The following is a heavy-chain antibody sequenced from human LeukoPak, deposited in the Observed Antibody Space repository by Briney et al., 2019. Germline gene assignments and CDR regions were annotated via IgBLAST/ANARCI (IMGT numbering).Heavy chain of an antibody. CDR1: GGSISSGSYY. CDR3: ARAGFGEFYPAPQVVYFDY. J-gene: IGHJ4*02. Sequence: SETLSLTCTVSGGSISSGSYYWSWIRQPAGKGLEWIGRIYTSGSTNYNPSLKSRVTISVDTSKNQFSLKLSSVTAADTAVYYCARAGFGEFYPAPQVVYFDYWGQGTLVTVSS. V-gene: IGHV4-61*02. CDR2: IYTSGST. D-gene: IGHD3-10*01.